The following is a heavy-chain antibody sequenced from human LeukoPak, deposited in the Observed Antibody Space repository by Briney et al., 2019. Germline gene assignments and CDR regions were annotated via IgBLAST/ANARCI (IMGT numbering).Heavy chain of an antibody. V-gene: IGHV4-4*07. D-gene: IGHD4-23*01. CDR1: GGSISSYY. J-gene: IGHJ5*02. CDR3: ARDFLTTVERGPWFDP. Sequence: SETLSHTCTVSGGSISSYYWSWIRQPAGKGLEWIGRIYTSGSTNYNPSLKSRVTMSVDTSKNQFSLKLSSVTAADTAVYYCARDFLTTVERGPWFDPWGQGTLVTVSS. CDR2: IYTSGST.